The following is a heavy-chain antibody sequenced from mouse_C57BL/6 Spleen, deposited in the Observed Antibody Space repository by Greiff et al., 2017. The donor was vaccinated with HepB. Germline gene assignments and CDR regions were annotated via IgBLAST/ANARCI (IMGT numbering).Heavy chain of an antibody. CDR1: GFTFSSYT. CDR3: ARHAPTGAMDY. J-gene: IGHJ4*01. Sequence: EVKVVESGGGLVKPGGSLKLSCAASGFTFSSYTMSWVRQTPEKRLEWVATISGGGGNTYYPDSVKGRFTISRDNAKNTLYLQMSSLRSEDTALYYCARHAPTGAMDYWGQGTSVTVSS. CDR2: ISGGGGNT. V-gene: IGHV5-9*01.